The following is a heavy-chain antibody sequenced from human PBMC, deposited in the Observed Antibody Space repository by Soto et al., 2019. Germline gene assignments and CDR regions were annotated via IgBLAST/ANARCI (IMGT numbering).Heavy chain of an antibody. CDR1: GYTFTSYG. Sequence: EASVKVSCKASGYTFTSYGMRWVRQAPGQGLEWMGWISAYNGNTNYAQKLQGRVTMTTDTSTSTAYMELRSLRSDDTAVYYCARSLNQMIAAAEPYYYYYYMDVWGKGTTVTVS. V-gene: IGHV1-18*04. J-gene: IGHJ6*03. D-gene: IGHD6-13*01. CDR2: ISAYNGNT. CDR3: ARSLNQMIAAAEPYYYYYYMDV.